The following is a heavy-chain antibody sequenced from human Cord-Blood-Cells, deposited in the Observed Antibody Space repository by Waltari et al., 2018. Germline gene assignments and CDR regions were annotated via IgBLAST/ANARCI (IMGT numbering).Heavy chain of an antibody. V-gene: IGHV3-23*01. D-gene: IGHD2-2*01. CDR2: ISGSGGST. CDR3: AKGHCSSTSCRNFDY. Sequence: EVQLLESGGGLVQPGGSLRLSCAASGFTFSSYAMSWVRQAPGKGLEWVSAISGSGGSTYYADSVKGRFTISRDNSKNTLYLQMNSLRAEDTTVYYCAKGHCSSTSCRNFDYWGQGTLVTVSS. J-gene: IGHJ4*02. CDR1: GFTFSSYA.